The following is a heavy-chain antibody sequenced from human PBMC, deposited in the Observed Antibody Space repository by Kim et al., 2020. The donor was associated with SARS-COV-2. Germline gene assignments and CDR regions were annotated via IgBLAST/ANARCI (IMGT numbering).Heavy chain of an antibody. CDR2: ISVSGSTI. V-gene: IGHV3-48*03. Sequence: GGSLRLSCAASGFTFSSYEMNWVRQAPGKGLEWVSFISVSGSTISYADSVKGRFTISRDNAKNSLYLQMNSLRAEDTAVYYCATDQSGYEDFDYWGRGTLVTVSS. CDR1: GFTFSSYE. CDR3: ATDQSGYEDFDY. J-gene: IGHJ4*02. D-gene: IGHD5-12*01.